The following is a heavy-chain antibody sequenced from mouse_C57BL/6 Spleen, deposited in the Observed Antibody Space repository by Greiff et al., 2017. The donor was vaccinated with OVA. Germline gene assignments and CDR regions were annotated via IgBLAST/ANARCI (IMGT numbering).Heavy chain of an antibody. Sequence: VQLQQSGPELVKPGASVKISCKASGYSFTGYYMNWVKQSPEKSLEWIGEINPSTGGTTYNQKFKAKATLTVDKSSSTAYMQLKSLTSEDSAVYYCASLYEGHYWGQGTTLTVSS. J-gene: IGHJ2*01. CDR3: ASLYEGHY. CDR2: INPSTGGT. V-gene: IGHV1-42*01. D-gene: IGHD2-3*01. CDR1: GYSFTGYY.